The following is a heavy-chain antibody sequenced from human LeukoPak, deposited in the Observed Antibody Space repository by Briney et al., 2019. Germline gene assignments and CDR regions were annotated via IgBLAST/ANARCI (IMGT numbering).Heavy chain of an antibody. CDR2: IYFTGST. Sequence: SETLSLTCSVSGGSVSSGPYYWSWIRQPPGKGLQWIGYIYFTGSTNYNPSLKSRVTISADTSKNQFSLRLNSVTATDTALYYCARRKLASDDFDIWGQGTLVSVSS. CDR3: ARRKLASDDFDI. V-gene: IGHV4-61*01. J-gene: IGHJ3*02. CDR1: GGSVSSGPYY. D-gene: IGHD1-1*01.